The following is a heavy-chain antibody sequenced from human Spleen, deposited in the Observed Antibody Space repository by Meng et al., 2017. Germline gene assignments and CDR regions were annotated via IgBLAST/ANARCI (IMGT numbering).Heavy chain of an antibody. J-gene: IGHJ4*02. Sequence: GESLKISCAASGFTFSDYYMTWIRQAPGKGLEWVSLISSYDSTTDYSDSVKGRFTISRDNAKNTVYLQMTRLRDEDTAVYFCARDFLYVPGLELDSWGQGTLVTVSS. CDR2: ISSYDSTT. CDR1: GFTFSDYY. CDR3: ARDFLYVPGLELDS. D-gene: IGHD3-10*02. V-gene: IGHV3-11*04.